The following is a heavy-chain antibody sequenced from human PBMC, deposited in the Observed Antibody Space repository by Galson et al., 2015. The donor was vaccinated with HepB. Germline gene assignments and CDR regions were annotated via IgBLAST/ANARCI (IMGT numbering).Heavy chain of an antibody. CDR2: IYHSGST. Sequence: SETLSLTCAVSGGSITNSHWWTWVRQPPGKGLEWIGEIYHSGSTNYNPSLMSRVIISVDKSKNQFSLRLSSVTATDTAVYYCVRVREDKTGHLIFDYWGQGTPVTVSS. J-gene: IGHJ4*02. D-gene: IGHD1-1*01. CDR1: GGSITNSHW. V-gene: IGHV4-4*02. CDR3: VRVREDKTGHLIFDY.